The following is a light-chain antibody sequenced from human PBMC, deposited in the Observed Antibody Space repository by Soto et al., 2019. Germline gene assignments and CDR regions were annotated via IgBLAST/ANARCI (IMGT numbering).Light chain of an antibody. J-gene: IGLJ2*01. Sequence: QSVLTQSPSASGTPGQRVTMSCSGSRSNIGSNSVYWYQQLPGTAPKLLISVDNQRPSGVPDRFSGSKSGTSASLAISGLRSEDEADYFCAAWDDSLTGVVFGGGTKLTVL. CDR2: VDN. CDR3: AAWDDSLTGVV. V-gene: IGLV1-47*02. CDR1: RSNIGSNS.